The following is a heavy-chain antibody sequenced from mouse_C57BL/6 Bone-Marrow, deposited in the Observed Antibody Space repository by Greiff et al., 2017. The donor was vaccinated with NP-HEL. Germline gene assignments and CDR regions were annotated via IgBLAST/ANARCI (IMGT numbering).Heavy chain of an antibody. Sequence: EVMLVESGGGLVQSGRSLRLSCATSGFTFSDFYMEWVRQAPGKGLEWIAASRNKANDYTTEYITSVQGRFIVSRDNVQSILYLQMNALRAEDTAIYYCARDAQGQRWYFDVWGTGTTVTVSS. CDR2: SRNKANDYTT. CDR3: ARDAQGQRWYFDV. CDR1: GFTFSDFY. V-gene: IGHV7-1*01. J-gene: IGHJ1*03.